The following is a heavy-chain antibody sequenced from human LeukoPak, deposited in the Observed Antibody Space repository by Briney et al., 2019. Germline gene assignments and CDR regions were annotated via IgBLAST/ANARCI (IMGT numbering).Heavy chain of an antibody. D-gene: IGHD3-10*01. CDR1: GFTFSSYA. V-gene: IGHV3-30*02. Sequence: PGGSLRLSCAASGFTFSSYAVNWVRQAPGKGVEWVTFIRFDGSSKYYTDSVKGRFTVSRDNSKNMLYLQMNSLRPEDTAVYYCAKDYYGSGSYYFDYWGQGTLVSVSS. CDR2: IRFDGSSK. CDR3: AKDYYGSGSYYFDY. J-gene: IGHJ4*02.